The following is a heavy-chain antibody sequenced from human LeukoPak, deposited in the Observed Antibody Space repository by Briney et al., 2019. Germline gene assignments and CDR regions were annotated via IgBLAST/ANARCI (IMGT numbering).Heavy chain of an antibody. Sequence: PGGSLRLSCAASGFTFSNAWMSWVRQAPGRGLEWVGRIKSKTGGGTTDYAAPVKGRFTISRDDSKNTLYLQMNSLKTEDTAVYYCTTVKLSSSWVWGQGTLVTVSS. D-gene: IGHD6-13*01. CDR2: IKSKTGGGTT. CDR1: GFTFSNAW. CDR3: TTVKLSSSWV. J-gene: IGHJ4*02. V-gene: IGHV3-15*01.